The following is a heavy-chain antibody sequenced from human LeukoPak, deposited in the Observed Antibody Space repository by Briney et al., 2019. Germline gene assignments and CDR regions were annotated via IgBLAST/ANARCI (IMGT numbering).Heavy chain of an antibody. J-gene: IGHJ4*02. CDR3: AKVGGSTTVTYGTH. CDR2: ISYDGSNK. D-gene: IGHD4-17*01. V-gene: IGHV3-33*05. CDR1: GFTFSSYG. Sequence: GGSLRLSCAASGFTFSSYGMHWVRQAPGKGLEWVAVISYDGSNKYYADSVKGRFTISRDNSKNTLYLQMNTLRAEDTAVYYCAKVGGSTTVTYGTHWGQGTLVTVSS.